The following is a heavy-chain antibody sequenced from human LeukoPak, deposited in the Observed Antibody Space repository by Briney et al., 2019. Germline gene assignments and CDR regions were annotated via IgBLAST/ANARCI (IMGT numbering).Heavy chain of an antibody. CDR1: GFTFTGYA. CDR3: ARLSEQLVRGPFDY. Sequence: GGSLRLSCAASGFTFTGYAMHWVRQAPGKGLEWVAVISYDGSNKYYADSVKGRLTISRDNSKNTLYLQINSLRAEDTAVYYCARLSEQLVRGPFDYWGQGTLVTVSS. J-gene: IGHJ4*02. V-gene: IGHV3-30*01. D-gene: IGHD6-6*01. CDR2: ISYDGSNK.